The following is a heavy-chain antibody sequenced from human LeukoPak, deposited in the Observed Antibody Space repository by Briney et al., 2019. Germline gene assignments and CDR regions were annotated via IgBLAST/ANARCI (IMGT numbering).Heavy chain of an antibody. V-gene: IGHV3-21*01. Sequence: PGGSLRLSCAASGFIFSSYSMNWVRQAPGKGLEWVSSISSSSTYIYYADSVKGRFTISRDNAKNSLYLQMNSLRAEDTAVYYCARGAEYSSSLTVPLFDYWGQGTLVTVSS. CDR3: ARGAEYSSSLTVPLFDY. J-gene: IGHJ4*02. CDR2: ISSSSTYI. CDR1: GFIFSSYS. D-gene: IGHD6-6*01.